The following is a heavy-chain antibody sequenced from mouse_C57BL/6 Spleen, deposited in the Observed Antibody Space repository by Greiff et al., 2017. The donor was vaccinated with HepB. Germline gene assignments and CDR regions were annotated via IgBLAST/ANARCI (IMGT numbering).Heavy chain of an antibody. D-gene: IGHD3-2*02. J-gene: IGHJ2*01. CDR1: GYTFTSYW. V-gene: IGHV1-69*01. CDR2: IDPSDSYT. Sequence: QVQLQQPGAELVMPGASVKLSCKASGYTFTSYWMHWVKQRPGQGLEWIGEIDPSDSYTNYNQKFKGQSTLTVDKSSSTAYMQLSSLTSEDSAVYYCAGSGNFDYWGQGTTLTVSS. CDR3: AGSGNFDY.